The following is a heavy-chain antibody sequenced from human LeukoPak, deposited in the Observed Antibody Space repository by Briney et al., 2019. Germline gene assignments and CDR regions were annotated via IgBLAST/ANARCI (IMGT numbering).Heavy chain of an antibody. CDR1: GGSIINYC. J-gene: IGHJ5*01. D-gene: IGHD5-24*01. Sequence: PSETLSLTCNVSGGSIINYCWSWIRQPPGKGLEWIGYIYSSGSTDYDPPLKSRVTISVATSENQFSLHLNSLTTSDTAVYYCARVGRDGYNLDSWGQGSLVPVSS. V-gene: IGHV4-59*01. CDR2: IYSSGST. CDR3: ARVGRDGYNLDS.